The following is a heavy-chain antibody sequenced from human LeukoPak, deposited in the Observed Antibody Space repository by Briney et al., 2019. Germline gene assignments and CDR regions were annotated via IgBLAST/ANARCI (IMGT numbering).Heavy chain of an antibody. CDR3: AKATSHCSGGSCYSSSDY. J-gene: IGHJ4*02. D-gene: IGHD2-15*01. Sequence: AGSLRLSCAASGFTFSSYAMSWVRQAPGKGLEWVSGISGSGGSTYYADSVKGRFTISRDSSKNTLYLQMNSLRAEDTAVYYCAKATSHCSGGSCYSSSDYWGQGTLVTVS. CDR1: GFTFSSYA. CDR2: ISGSGGST. V-gene: IGHV3-23*01.